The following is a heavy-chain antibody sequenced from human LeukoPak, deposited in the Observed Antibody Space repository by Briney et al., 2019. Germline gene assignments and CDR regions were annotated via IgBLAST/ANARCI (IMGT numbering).Heavy chain of an antibody. V-gene: IGHV1-69*04. CDR1: GGTFSSYT. CDR2: IIPILGIA. J-gene: IGHJ4*02. CDR3: AREICSSTSCPFGY. D-gene: IGHD2-2*01. Sequence: SVKVSCKASGGTFSSYTISWVRRAPGQGLEWMGRIIPILGIANYAQKFQGRVTITADKSTSTAYMELSSLRSEDTAVYYCAREICSSTSCPFGYWGQGTLVTVSS.